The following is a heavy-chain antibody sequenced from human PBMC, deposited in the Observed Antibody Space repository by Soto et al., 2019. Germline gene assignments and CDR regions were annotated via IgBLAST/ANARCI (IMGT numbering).Heavy chain of an antibody. V-gene: IGHV3-15*01. Sequence: EVQLVESGGGLVKPGGSLRLSCAASGFTFRNAWMGWVRQAPGKGLEWVGRLKSKSDGGTSDYAAPVKGRFSISRDESKNTLYLQMNSLKTEDTAVYHCTTGGGVSVYPLFWAWGQGTLVTVPS. CDR2: LKSKSDGGTS. CDR3: TTGGGVSVYPLFWA. J-gene: IGHJ5*02. D-gene: IGHD2-8*02. CDR1: GFTFRNAW.